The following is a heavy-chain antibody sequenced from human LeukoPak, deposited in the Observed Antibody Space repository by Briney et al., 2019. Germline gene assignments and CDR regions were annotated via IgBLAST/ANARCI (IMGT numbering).Heavy chain of an antibody. D-gene: IGHD3-16*02. J-gene: IGHJ4*02. CDR2: INPNSGGT. CDR1: GYTFTGYY. V-gene: IGHV1-2*02. Sequence: ASVKVSCKASGYTFTGYYMHWVRQAPGQGLGWMGWINPNSGGTNYAQKFQGRVTMTRDTSISTAYMELSRLRSDDTAVYYCARKAFGGVIVPYYFDYWGKGTLVTVSS. CDR3: ARKAFGGVIVPYYFDY.